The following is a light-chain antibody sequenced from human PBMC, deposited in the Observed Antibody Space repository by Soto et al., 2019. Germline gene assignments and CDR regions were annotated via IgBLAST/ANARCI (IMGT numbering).Light chain of an antibody. J-gene: IGKJ2*01. CDR1: QSVISTC. V-gene: IGKV3-20*01. CDR3: QQYGSSPNT. Sequence: EIVLTQSPGTLSLSPGERATLSCRASQSVISTCLAWYQQRPGQAPRLLIYAASSRATGIPDRFSGSGSATDFTLTISRLEPEDLAVYYCQQYGSSPNTFGQGTKLEFK. CDR2: AAS.